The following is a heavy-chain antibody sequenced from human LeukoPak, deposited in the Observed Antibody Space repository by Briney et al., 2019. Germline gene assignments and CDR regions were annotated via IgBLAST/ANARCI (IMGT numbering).Heavy chain of an antibody. Sequence: KTSETLSLTCTVSGGSVSSGSYYWSWIRQPPGKGLEWIGFIYDSGSTNYNPSLKSRVTISVDTSKNQFSLKLSSVTAADTAVYYCARSIVGATDFDYWGQGTLVTLSS. CDR1: GGSVSSGSYY. V-gene: IGHV4-61*01. CDR2: IYDSGST. CDR3: ARSIVGATDFDY. D-gene: IGHD1-26*01. J-gene: IGHJ4*02.